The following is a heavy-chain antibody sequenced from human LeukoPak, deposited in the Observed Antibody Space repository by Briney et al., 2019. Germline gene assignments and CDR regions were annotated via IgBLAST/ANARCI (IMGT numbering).Heavy chain of an antibody. V-gene: IGHV3-21*01. CDR1: GFSFSTYS. D-gene: IGHD2-15*01. CDR2: ISSTSTYI. J-gene: IGHJ4*02. Sequence: GGSLRLSCAASGFSFSTYSMSWVRQAPGKGLEWVSSISSTSTYIYYADSVQGRFAISRDNAKNSLYLQMNSLRAEDTAVYYCARETPRIRYFDSWGQGTLVTVSS. CDR3: ARETPRIRYFDS.